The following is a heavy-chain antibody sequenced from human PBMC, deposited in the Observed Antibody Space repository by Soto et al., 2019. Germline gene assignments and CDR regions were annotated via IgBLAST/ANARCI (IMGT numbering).Heavy chain of an antibody. CDR3: ARVCGGDYYFDH. Sequence: PSETLSLTCAVSGGSISSGGYSWSWIRQPPGKGLEWIGYIYHSGSTYYNPSLKSRVTISVDRSKNQFSLKLSSVTAADTAVYYCARVCGGDYYFDHWGQGTLVTVSS. CDR1: GGSISSGGYS. D-gene: IGHD2-21*02. CDR2: IYHSGST. V-gene: IGHV4-30-2*01. J-gene: IGHJ4*02.